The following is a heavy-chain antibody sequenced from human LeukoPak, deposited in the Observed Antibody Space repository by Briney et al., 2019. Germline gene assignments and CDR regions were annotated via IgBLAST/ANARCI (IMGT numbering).Heavy chain of an antibody. Sequence: SETLSLTCTVSGGSISSGSYYWSWIRQPAGKGLEWIGRIYTSGSTNYNPSLKSRVTISVDTSKNQFSLKLSSVTAADTAVYYCARGSNYYGLKNWGQGTLVTVSS. CDR2: IYTSGST. J-gene: IGHJ4*02. CDR3: ARGSNYYGLKN. V-gene: IGHV4-61*02. D-gene: IGHD3-10*01. CDR1: GGSISSGSYY.